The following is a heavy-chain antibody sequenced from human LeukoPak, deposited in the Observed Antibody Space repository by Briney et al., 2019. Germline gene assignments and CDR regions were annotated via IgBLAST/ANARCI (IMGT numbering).Heavy chain of an antibody. D-gene: IGHD3-9*01. CDR1: GGSISSSSYY. Sequence: SSETLSLTCSVSGGSISSSSYYWGWIRQPPGKGLEWIGSMYYSGSTDYNPSLESRVTMSVDTSKNQFSLKLSSVTAADTAVYYCARDLYYDILTGYYHGPFDYWGQGTLVTVSS. CDR2: MYYSGST. J-gene: IGHJ4*02. V-gene: IGHV4-39*07. CDR3: ARDLYYDILTGYYHGPFDY.